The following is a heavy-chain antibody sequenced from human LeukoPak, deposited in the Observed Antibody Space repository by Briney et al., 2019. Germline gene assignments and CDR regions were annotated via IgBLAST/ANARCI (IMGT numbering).Heavy chain of an antibody. V-gene: IGHV5-51*01. CDR3: ARHGEVVIPSLWNAFDI. D-gene: IGHD2-2*01. CDR2: IYPGDSDI. CDR1: GYSFTSYW. Sequence: GESLKISCKGSGYSFTSYWIGWVRQMPGKGLEWMGIIYPGDSDIRYSPSFQGQVTISADKSISTAYLQWSSLRASDTAMYYCARHGEVVIPSLWNAFDIWGQGTMVTVSS. J-gene: IGHJ3*02.